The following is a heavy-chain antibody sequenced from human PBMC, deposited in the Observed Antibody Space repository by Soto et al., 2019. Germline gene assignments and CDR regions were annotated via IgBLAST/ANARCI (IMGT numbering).Heavy chain of an antibody. CDR3: ARTYGDYEGSNWFDP. D-gene: IGHD4-17*01. V-gene: IGHV4-59*08. CDR1: GGSISSYY. Sequence: SETLSLTCTVSGGSISSYYWIWIRQPPGKGLEWIGYIYYSGSTNYNPSLKSRVTISVDTSKNQFSLKLSSVTAADTAVYYCARTYGDYEGSNWFDPWGQGTLVTVSS. CDR2: IYYSGST. J-gene: IGHJ5*02.